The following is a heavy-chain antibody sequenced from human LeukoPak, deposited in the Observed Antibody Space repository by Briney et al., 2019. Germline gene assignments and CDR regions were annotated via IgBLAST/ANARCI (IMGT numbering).Heavy chain of an antibody. CDR2: ISSSGSA. V-gene: IGHV4-4*07. J-gene: IGHJ6*03. CDR1: GGSISSYY. Sequence: SETLSLTCTVSGGSISSYYWNWIRQPAGKGLEWIGRISSSGSANYNASLKRRVTLSVNTSRNQLSLILNSVTAADTAVFYCATEPTRTPYDYMDVWGKGTTVIVSS. CDR3: ATEPTRTPYDYMDV. D-gene: IGHD1-1*01.